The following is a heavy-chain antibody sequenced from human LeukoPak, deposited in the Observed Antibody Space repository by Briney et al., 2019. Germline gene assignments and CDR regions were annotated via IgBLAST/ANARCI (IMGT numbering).Heavy chain of an antibody. J-gene: IGHJ4*02. V-gene: IGHV3-7*01. D-gene: IGHD6-19*01. Sequence: PGGSLRLSCVASGFPFSSYWMTWVRQAPGKGLEWVANIRQDGSKKSYVDSVKGRFTISRDNAKNSLYLQMNSLRAEDTAVYYCARAGSGPYYFDYWGQGTLVTVSS. CDR3: ARAGSGPYYFDY. CDR1: GFPFSSYW. CDR2: IRQDGSKK.